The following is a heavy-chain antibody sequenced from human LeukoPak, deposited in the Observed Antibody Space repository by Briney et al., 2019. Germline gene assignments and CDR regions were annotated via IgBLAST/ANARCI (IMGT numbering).Heavy chain of an antibody. CDR3: ARDSRSYLPSDTAIGPDAFDI. CDR2: ISRSSCTI. CDR1: GFTFSSYS. J-gene: IGHJ3*02. V-gene: IGHV3-48*01. D-gene: IGHD5-18*01. Sequence: HPGGSLRLSRAPSGFTFSSYSMNGVRQAPGKGLEWVSYISRSSCTIYYADSVKGRFTISRDNAKNSLYLQMNSLRAEDTAVYYCARDSRSYLPSDTAIGPDAFDIWGQGTMVTVSS.